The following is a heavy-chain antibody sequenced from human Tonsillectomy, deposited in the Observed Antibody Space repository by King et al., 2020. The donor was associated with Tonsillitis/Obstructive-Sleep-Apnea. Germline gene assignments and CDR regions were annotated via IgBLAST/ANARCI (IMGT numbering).Heavy chain of an antibody. CDR2: ISGDGGST. Sequence: VQLVESGGGVVQPGGSLRLSCAASGFTFDDYAMHWVRQAPGKGLEWVSLISGDGGSTYYADSVKGRFTISRDNSKNSLYLQMNSLRTEDTALYYCAKDIAYYDFWSGYYTGRASRDYWGQGTLVTVSS. D-gene: IGHD3-3*01. J-gene: IGHJ4*02. CDR3: AKDIAYYDFWSGYYTGRASRDY. V-gene: IGHV3-43*02. CDR1: GFTFDDYA.